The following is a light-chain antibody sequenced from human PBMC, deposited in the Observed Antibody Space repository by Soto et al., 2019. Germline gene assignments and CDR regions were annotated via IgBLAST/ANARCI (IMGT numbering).Light chain of an antibody. CDR3: QQYDIWPPLT. Sequence: EIEMTQSPATLSVSPGERATLSCRSSQSVGRKLAWYQQKPGQAPRLLNYDASNRSMGVPARFSGSWSGTEFSLTFRSLQSEDVPVYYCQQYDIWPPLTFGQGTKVEI. V-gene: IGKV3-15*01. J-gene: IGKJ1*01. CDR2: DAS. CDR1: QSVGRK.